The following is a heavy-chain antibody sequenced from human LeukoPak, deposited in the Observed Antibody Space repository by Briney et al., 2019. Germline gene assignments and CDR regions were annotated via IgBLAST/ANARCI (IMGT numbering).Heavy chain of an antibody. J-gene: IGHJ6*02. D-gene: IGHD3-22*01. CDR1: GGSISSGGYY. CDR2: IYYSGST. V-gene: IGHV4-31*03. CDR3: ARGQVDSSGYAYYYYGMDV. Sequence: PSQTLSFICTVSGGSISSGGYYWSWIRQHPGKGLEWIGYIYYSGSTYYNPSLKSRVTISVDTSKNQFPLQLSSVTAADTAVYYCARGQVDSSGYAYYYYGMDVWGQGTTVTVPS.